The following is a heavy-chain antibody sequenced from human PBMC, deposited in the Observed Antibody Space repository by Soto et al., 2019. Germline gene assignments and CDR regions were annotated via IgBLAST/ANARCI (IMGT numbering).Heavy chain of an antibody. D-gene: IGHD2-21*01. CDR2: IIPNFGAA. CDR1: VGGLSGDP. CDR3: ARCRHGLIGY. J-gene: IGHJ4*02. V-gene: IGHV1-69*05. Sequence: WVTGAWTRSVGGLSGDPIGRGRQAPGQGLEWMGWIIPNFGAANYAQKFQGRVTMTRDTSTSTAYTELRRLRSDDTAVYYRARCRHGLIGYWAQPLLVTVYS.